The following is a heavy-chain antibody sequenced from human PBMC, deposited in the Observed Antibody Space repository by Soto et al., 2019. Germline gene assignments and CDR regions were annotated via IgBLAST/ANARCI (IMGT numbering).Heavy chain of an antibody. Sequence: QVQLQESGPGLVKPSGTLSLTCAVSGGSISSSNWWSWVRQPPGKGLEWIGEIYHSGNTNYNPSLKSRVTMAVDKARNQFSLKLSSVTAADTAVEYCARRWGEGRVDYWGQGTLVTVSS. V-gene: IGHV4-4*02. CDR2: IYHSGNT. CDR1: GGSISSSNW. CDR3: ARRWGEGRVDY. D-gene: IGHD3-10*01. J-gene: IGHJ4*02.